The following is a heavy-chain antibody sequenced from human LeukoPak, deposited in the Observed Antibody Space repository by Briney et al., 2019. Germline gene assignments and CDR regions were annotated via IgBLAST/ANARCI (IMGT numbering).Heavy chain of an antibody. Sequence: GGSLRLSCAASGFTFSSYAMSWVRQAPGKGLEWVSAISGSGGSTYYADSVKGRFTISRDNSKNTLCLQMNSLRAEDTAVYYCAKSGPWDYYDSSGYYDWGQGTLVTVSS. CDR2: ISGSGGST. D-gene: IGHD3-22*01. CDR1: GFTFSSYA. V-gene: IGHV3-23*01. CDR3: AKSGPWDYYDSSGYYD. J-gene: IGHJ4*02.